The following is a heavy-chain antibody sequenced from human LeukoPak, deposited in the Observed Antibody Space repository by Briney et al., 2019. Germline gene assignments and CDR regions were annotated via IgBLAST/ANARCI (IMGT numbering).Heavy chain of an antibody. J-gene: IGHJ4*02. CDR2: INHSGST. CDR3: AREGSYYASGSPPLDY. D-gene: IGHD3-10*01. V-gene: IGHV4-34*01. CDR1: GDSFSGYY. Sequence: SETLSLTCAVYGDSFSGYYWSWIRQPPGKGLEWIGEINHSGSTNYNPSLKSRVTISVDTSKNQFSLKLTTVTAADTAVYYCAREGSYYASGSPPLDYWGQGTLVTVSS.